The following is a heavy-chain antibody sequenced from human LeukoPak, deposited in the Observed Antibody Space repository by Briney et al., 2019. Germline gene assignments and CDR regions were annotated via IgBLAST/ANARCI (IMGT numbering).Heavy chain of an antibody. V-gene: IGHV1-69*04. J-gene: IGHJ6*02. CDR1: GGTFSSYA. Sequence: ASVKVSCKASGGTFSSYAISWVRQAPGQGLEWMGRIIPILGIANYAQKFQGRVTITADKSTSTAYMELSSLRSEDTAVCYCARDGQPGFDYYYGMDVWGQGTTVTVSS. D-gene: IGHD3-10*01. CDR3: ARDGQPGFDYYYGMDV. CDR2: IIPILGIA.